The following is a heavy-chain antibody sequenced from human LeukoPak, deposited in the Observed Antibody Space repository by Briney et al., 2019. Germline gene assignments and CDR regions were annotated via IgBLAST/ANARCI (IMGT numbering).Heavy chain of an antibody. V-gene: IGHV3-64*01. CDR3: ARVAGAYYYDSSGYYDY. CDR1: GFTFSSYA. J-gene: IGHJ4*02. D-gene: IGHD3-22*01. CDR2: TSSNGGST. Sequence: GGSLRLSCAASGFTFSSYAMHWVRQAPGKGLEYVSATSSNGGSTYYANSVKGRFTISRDNSKNTLYLQMGSLRAEDMAVYYCARVAGAYYYDSSGYYDYWGQGTLVTVSS.